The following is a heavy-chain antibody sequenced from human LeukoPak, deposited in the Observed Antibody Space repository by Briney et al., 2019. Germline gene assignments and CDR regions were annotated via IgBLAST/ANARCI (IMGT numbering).Heavy chain of an antibody. J-gene: IGHJ3*02. CDR2: IYYSGST. Sequence: SETLSLTCTVSGGSISSYYWSWIRQPPGKGLEWIGYIYYSGSTNYNPSLESRVTISVDTSKNQFSLKLSSVTAADTAVYYCARVSPGIAARPSDAFDIWGQGTMVTVSS. V-gene: IGHV4-59*01. CDR1: GGSISSYY. D-gene: IGHD6-6*01. CDR3: ARVSPGIAARPSDAFDI.